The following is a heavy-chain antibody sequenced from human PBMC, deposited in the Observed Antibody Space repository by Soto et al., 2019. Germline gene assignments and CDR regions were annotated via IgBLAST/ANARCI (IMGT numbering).Heavy chain of an antibody. Sequence: ASVKVSCKASGYTFTTHGISWARQAPGQGLEWMGWISPYNGKTTYAQKVQGRVTMTTDTSTSTAYMELRGLGSDDTAVYYCARVDDYVWGSFRPWGQGTQVTVAS. CDR2: ISPYNGKT. V-gene: IGHV1-18*04. CDR3: ARVDDYVWGSFRP. D-gene: IGHD3-16*02. CDR1: GYTFTTHG. J-gene: IGHJ4*02.